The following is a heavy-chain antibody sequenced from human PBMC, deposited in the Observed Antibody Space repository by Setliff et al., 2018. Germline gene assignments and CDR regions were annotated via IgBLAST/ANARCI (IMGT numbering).Heavy chain of an antibody. CDR2: IHFRGTT. V-gene: IGHV4-39*01. CDR1: GGYIGGTSYY. CDR3: ARVGVTSGWAY. D-gene: IGHD6-19*01. J-gene: IGHJ4*02. Sequence: SETLSLTCIVSGGYIGGTSYYWGWIRQPPGKGLEWIGSIHFRGTTYYNPSLNSQVTISVDTSKNQFSLNLNSVAAADTAVYYCARVGVTSGWAYWGLGTLVTVSS.